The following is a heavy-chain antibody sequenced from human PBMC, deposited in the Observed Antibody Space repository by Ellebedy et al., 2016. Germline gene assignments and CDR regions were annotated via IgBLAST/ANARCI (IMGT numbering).Heavy chain of an antibody. V-gene: IGHV1-18*04. CDR1: GYNFTYYG. CDR2: ITSYDGNT. D-gene: IGHD6-13*01. Sequence: ASVKVSCKASGYNFTYYGFSWVRQASGQGLEWMGSITSYDGNTNYAQKFQGRVTMTTDTSTSTAYMELRSLTSDDTAVYYCARRAYSSSWLPYFDNWGQGTLVTVSS. J-gene: IGHJ4*02. CDR3: ARRAYSSSWLPYFDN.